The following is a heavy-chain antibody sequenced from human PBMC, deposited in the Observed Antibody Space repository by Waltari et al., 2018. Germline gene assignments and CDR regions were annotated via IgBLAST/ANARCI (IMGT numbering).Heavy chain of an antibody. CDR2: FSHSGKT. CDR1: SYSIRSGYF. Sequence: QVQLQESGPGLARPSETLSLTCVVSSYSIRSGYFWGWIRQPPGKGLEWIGSFSHSGKTDYNPSLQSRLSLSVDTSKNQFALKVTSVTAADTAIYYCVRDLGGSGNSWFDAWGQGTLVTVSS. V-gene: IGHV4-38-2*02. J-gene: IGHJ5*02. D-gene: IGHD3-10*01. CDR3: VRDLGGSGNSWFDA.